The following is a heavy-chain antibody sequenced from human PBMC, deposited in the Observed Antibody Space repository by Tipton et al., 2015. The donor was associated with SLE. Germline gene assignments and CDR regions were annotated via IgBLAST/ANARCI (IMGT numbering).Heavy chain of an antibody. D-gene: IGHD2-15*01. CDR1: GYTFTGYY. V-gene: IGHV1-2*06. Sequence: QSGPEVKKPGASVKVSCKASGYTFTGYYMHWVRQAPGQGLEWRRRINPNSGGTNYAQKFQGRVTMTRDTSNSTAYMELSRLRCDEPAVYYCARGAVVVVALGEFDIWGQGTMTTVSS. CDR2: INPNSGGT. CDR3: ARGAVVVVALGEFDI. J-gene: IGHJ3*02.